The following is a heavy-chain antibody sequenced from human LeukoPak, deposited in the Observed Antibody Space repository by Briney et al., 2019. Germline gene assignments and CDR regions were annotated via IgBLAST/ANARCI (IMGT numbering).Heavy chain of an antibody. V-gene: IGHV4-61*09. CDR1: GGSISSGTSY. D-gene: IGHD4-17*01. J-gene: IGHJ4*02. Sequence: SETLSLTCSVSGGSISSGTSYWSWIRQPAGKGLEWIGHIYTSGSTNYNPSLKSRLIISLDTSKNQFSLKLSSVTAADTAVYYCARVVGTVTTYFDYWGQGTLVTVSS. CDR2: IYTSGST. CDR3: ARVVGTVTTYFDY.